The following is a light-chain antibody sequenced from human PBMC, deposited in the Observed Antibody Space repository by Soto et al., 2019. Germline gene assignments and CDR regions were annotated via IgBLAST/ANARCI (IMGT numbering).Light chain of an antibody. CDR3: QQRSNWPLIT. CDR1: QSVSSY. V-gene: IGKV3-11*01. CDR2: DAS. J-gene: IGKJ5*01. Sequence: EIVLTQSPATLSLSPGERATLSCRASQSVSSYLAWYQQKPGQAPRLLIYDASNRATGIPARFSGSGSGTAFTLTISSLEPEDFGVYYCQQRSNWPLITFGQGTRLEIK.